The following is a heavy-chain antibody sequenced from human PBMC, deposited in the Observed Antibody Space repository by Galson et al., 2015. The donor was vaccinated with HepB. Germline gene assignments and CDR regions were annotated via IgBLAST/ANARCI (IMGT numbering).Heavy chain of an antibody. CDR2: IYYSGST. J-gene: IGHJ6*02. D-gene: IGHD3-3*01. CDR3: ARPNPRNYDFWSGPGKGYGMDV. Sequence: GWIRQPPGKGLEWIGSIYYSGSTYYNPSLKSRVTISVDTSKNQFSLKLSSVTAADTAVYYCARPNPRNYDFWSGPGKGYGMDVWGQGTTVTVSS. V-gene: IGHV4-39*01.